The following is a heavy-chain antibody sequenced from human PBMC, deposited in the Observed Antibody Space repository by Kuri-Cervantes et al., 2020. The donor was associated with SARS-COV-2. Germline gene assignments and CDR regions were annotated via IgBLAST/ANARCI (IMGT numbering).Heavy chain of an antibody. V-gene: IGHV3-30-3*01. CDR1: GFTFSTYA. CDR2: LSYDGSSK. D-gene: IGHD3-22*01. J-gene: IGHJ6*02. CDR3: AKAVVSYYYYGMDV. Sequence: LSLTCAASGFTFSTYAMHWVRQAPGKGLEWVAILSYDGSSKCYADSVKGRFTISRDNSKDTVFLEMDSLRAEDTAVYYCAKAVVSYYYYGMDVWGQGTTVTVSS.